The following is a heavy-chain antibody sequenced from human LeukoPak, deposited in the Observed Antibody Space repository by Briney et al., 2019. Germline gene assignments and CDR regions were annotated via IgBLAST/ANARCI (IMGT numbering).Heavy chain of an antibody. D-gene: IGHD1-26*01. V-gene: IGHV3-74*01. CDR3: ARSFGGTYYFAY. CDR1: GFTFSPYW. Sequence: GGSLRLSCAASGFTFSPYWMHWVRQAPGKGLVWVSHINSGGSSTSYADSVKGRFTISRDNAKNTLFLQMHSLRADDTAVYYCARSFGGTYYFAYWGQGTLVTVSS. CDR2: INSGGSST. J-gene: IGHJ4*02.